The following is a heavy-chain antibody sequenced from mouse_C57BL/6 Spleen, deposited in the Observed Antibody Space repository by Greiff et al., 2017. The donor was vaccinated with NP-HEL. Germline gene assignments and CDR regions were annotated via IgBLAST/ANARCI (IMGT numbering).Heavy chain of an antibody. J-gene: IGHJ2*01. V-gene: IGHV1-63*01. Sequence: QVQLKESGAELVRPGTSVKMSCKASGYTFTNYWIGWAKQRPGHGLEWIGDIYPGGGYTNYNEKFKGKATLTADKSSSTAYMQFSSLTSEDSAIYYCARRYEGYYEYWGQGTTLTVSS. CDR3: ARRYEGYYEY. D-gene: IGHD2-3*01. CDR1: GYTFTNYW. CDR2: IYPGGGYT.